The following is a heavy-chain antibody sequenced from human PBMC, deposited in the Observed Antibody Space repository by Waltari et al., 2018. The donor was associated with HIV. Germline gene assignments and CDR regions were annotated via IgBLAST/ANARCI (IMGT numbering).Heavy chain of an antibody. CDR2: LNPSSGNT. V-gene: IGHV1-8*02. D-gene: IGHD2-15*01. Sequence: QVQLVQSGAEVRKPGASVKVSCTASGYTFTSCAVNWVRQAPGQGLEWMGWLNPSSGNTRYAKNVQCRGTMTRNSSISTAYMELSGLNSEDTAVYYCARGAPGHYCSGGSCPYFDYWGQGSLVTVSS. CDR3: ARGAPGHYCSGGSCPYFDY. CDR1: GYTFTSCA. J-gene: IGHJ4*02.